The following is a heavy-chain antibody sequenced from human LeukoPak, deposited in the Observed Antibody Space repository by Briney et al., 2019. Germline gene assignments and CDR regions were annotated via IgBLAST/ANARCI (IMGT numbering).Heavy chain of an antibody. V-gene: IGHV1-24*01. J-gene: IGHJ4*02. CDR2: FDPEDGET. CDR3: ATGGYSSGWYFDY. CDR1: GYTLTELS. D-gene: IGHD6-19*01. Sequence: ASVKVFCKVSGYTLTELSMHWVRQAPGKGLEWMGGFDPEDGETIYAQKFQGRVTMTEDTSTDTAYMELSSLRSEDTAVYYCATGGYSSGWYFDYWGQGTLVTVSS.